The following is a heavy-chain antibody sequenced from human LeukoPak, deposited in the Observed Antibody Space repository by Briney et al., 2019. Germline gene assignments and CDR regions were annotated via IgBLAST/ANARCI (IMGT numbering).Heavy chain of an antibody. J-gene: IGHJ4*02. Sequence: PGGSLRLSCAASGFTYKNYGLSWVRQAPGKGLEWVSSISGTSTYIYYADSVKGRCTISRDNAKNSLYLQMNTLRAEDTAVYYCARDDYRDYAFWSGFSLDYWGQGTLVTVSS. CDR3: ARDDYRDYAFWSGFSLDY. CDR2: ISGTSTYI. V-gene: IGHV3-21*06. CDR1: GFTYKNYG. D-gene: IGHD3-3*01.